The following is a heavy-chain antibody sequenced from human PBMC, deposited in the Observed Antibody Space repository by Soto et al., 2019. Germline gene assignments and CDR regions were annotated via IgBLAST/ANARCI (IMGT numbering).Heavy chain of an antibody. CDR2: ITYEGSQI. J-gene: IGHJ6*02. Sequence: QVQLVESGGGVVQPGRSLRLSCAASGFTFPRFGMHWVRQAPGKGLEWVALITYEGSQIYYADAVKGRFTISRDNGDNTLSLQMDNLKTEDTATYFCAKGRGEMNWANYYGLDVWAQGTTVTVSS. D-gene: IGHD7-27*01. CDR1: GFTFPRFG. V-gene: IGHV3-30*18. CDR3: AKGRGEMNWANYYGLDV.